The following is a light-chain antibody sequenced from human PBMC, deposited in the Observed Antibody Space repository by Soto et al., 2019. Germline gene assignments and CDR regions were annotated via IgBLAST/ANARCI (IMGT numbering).Light chain of an antibody. Sequence: QSALTQPPSASGSPGQSVTISCTGTNSDVGGYDYVSWYQQHPGKAPKLVISEVSERPSGVPDRFSGSKSGNTASLTVSGLQAEDEADYYCCSYAGGNNLVFGGGTQLTVL. CDR1: NSDVGGYDY. CDR3: CSYAGGNNLV. CDR2: EVS. V-gene: IGLV2-8*01. J-gene: IGLJ2*01.